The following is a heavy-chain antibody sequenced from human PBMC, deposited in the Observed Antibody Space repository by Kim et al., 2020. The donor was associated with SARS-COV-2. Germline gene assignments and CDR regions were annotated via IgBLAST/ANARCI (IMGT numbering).Heavy chain of an antibody. D-gene: IGHD5-12*01. CDR3: ARDDSGYDYSYYYYGMDV. V-gene: IGHV1-46*01. Sequence: ASVKVSCKASGYTFTSYYMHWVRQAPGQGLEWMGIINPSGGSTSYAQKFQGRVTMTRDTSTSTVYMELSSLRSEDPAVYYCARDDSGYDYSYYYYGMDVWGQGTTVTVSS. J-gene: IGHJ6*02. CDR1: GYTFTSYY. CDR2: INPSGGST.